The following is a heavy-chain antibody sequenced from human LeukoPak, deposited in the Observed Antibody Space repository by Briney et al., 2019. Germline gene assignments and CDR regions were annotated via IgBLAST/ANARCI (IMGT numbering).Heavy chain of an antibody. CDR2: ISSSGDVI. J-gene: IGHJ4*02. V-gene: IGHV3-11*01. Sequence: PGGSLRLSCAVSGFTFSDYYMSWIRQAPGKGLEWLSYISSSGDVIYYADSVKGQVRFTISRDNAKNSLHLQINSLRAEDTAVYFCARNHPSRNDGWDLFDYWGRGALVSVSS. CDR1: GFTFSDYY. D-gene: IGHD1-1*01. CDR3: ARNHPSRNDGWDLFDY.